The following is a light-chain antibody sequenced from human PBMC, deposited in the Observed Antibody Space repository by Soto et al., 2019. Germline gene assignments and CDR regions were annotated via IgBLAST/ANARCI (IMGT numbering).Light chain of an antibody. CDR2: AAS. CDR3: QQLNSYPLT. V-gene: IGKV1-9*01. Sequence: DIQFTQSPSFLSASVGDRVAITCRASQGISSYLAWYQQKPGKAPKLLIYAASTLQSGVPSRFSGSGSGTEFTLTISSLQPEDFATYYCQQLNSYPLTFGPGTKVDIK. J-gene: IGKJ3*01. CDR1: QGISSY.